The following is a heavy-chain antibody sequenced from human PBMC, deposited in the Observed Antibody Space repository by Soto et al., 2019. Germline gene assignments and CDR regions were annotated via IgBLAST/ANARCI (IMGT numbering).Heavy chain of an antibody. CDR3: TTFPCYYDILNGYSHLDY. CDR2: IRSKANSYAT. V-gene: IGHV3-73*01. D-gene: IGHD3-9*01. CDR1: GFTFSGSA. Sequence: GGSLRLSCAASGFTFSGSAMHWVRQASGKGLEWVGRIRSKANSYATAYAASVKGRFTISRDDSKNTPYLQMNSLKTEDTAVYYCTTFPCYYDILNGYSHLDYWGQGTLVTVSS. J-gene: IGHJ4*02.